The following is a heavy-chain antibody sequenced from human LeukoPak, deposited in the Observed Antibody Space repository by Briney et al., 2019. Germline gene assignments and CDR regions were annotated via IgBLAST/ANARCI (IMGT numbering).Heavy chain of an antibody. CDR3: ANSGSYSTGLLFDY. D-gene: IGHD1-26*01. V-gene: IGHV3-30*18. CDR2: ISYDGSNK. J-gene: IGHJ4*02. CDR1: GFTFSDYY. Sequence: PGGSLRLSCAASGFTFSDYYMSWIRQAPGKGLEWVALISYDGSNKYYADSVKGRFTISRDNSKNTLYLQMNSLRAEDTSVYYCANSGSYSTGLLFDYRGQGTLVTVSS.